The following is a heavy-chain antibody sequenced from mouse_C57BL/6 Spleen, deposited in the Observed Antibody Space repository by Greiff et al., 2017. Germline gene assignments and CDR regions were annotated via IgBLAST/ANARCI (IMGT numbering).Heavy chain of an antibody. J-gene: IGHJ2*01. CDR1: GYTFTSYW. CDR3: ARSGYYGSSY. V-gene: IGHV1-61*01. CDR2: IYPSDSET. Sequence: VQLQQSGAELVRPGSSVKLSCKASGYTFTSYWMDWVKQRPGQGLEWIGNIYPSDSETHYNQKFKDKATLTVDKSSSTAYMQLSSLTSEDSAVYYCARSGYYGSSYWGQGTTLTVSS. D-gene: IGHD1-1*01.